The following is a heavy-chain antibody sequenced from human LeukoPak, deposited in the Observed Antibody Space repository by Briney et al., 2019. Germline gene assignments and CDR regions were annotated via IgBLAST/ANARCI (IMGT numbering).Heavy chain of an antibody. CDR3: ARETEKQWQY. Sequence: PSETLSLTCTVSGGSISSSSYYWGWIRQPPGKRLEWIASIFHSGSTFYNPSVKSRVTISVDTSKNQFSLTLRSVTAADTAVYYCARETEKQWQYWGQGTMATVSS. CDR2: IFHSGST. D-gene: IGHD6-19*01. J-gene: IGHJ3*01. CDR1: GGSISSSSYY. V-gene: IGHV4-39*02.